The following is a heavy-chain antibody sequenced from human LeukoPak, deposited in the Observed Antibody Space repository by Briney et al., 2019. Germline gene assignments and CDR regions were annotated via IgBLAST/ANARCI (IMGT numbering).Heavy chain of an antibody. J-gene: IGHJ4*02. CDR1: GFTFSNYG. CDR2: ISGSGTYI. D-gene: IGHD6-6*01. Sequence: PGGSLRLSCAASGFTFSNYGMTWVPQAPGKGLGWVSAISGSGTYIHYADSVKGRFTISRDNSKNTLYLQMNSLRAEDTAVYYCAKDRAQGIAARHFDYWGQGTLVTVSS. CDR3: AKDRAQGIAARHFDY. V-gene: IGHV3-23*01.